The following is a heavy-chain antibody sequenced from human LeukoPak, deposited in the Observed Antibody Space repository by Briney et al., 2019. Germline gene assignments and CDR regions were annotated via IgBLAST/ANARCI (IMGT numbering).Heavy chain of an antibody. V-gene: IGHV4-61*02. J-gene: IGHJ6*02. CDR1: GGSISSGSFY. Sequence: SGTLSLTCTVSGGSISSGSFYWSWVRQPAGKGLELIGRIYTSGSTNYNPSLKSRVTISVDTSKNHFSLRLSSVTAADTAVYYCARDGGLLPGLYYYHGMDVWGQGTTVTVSS. D-gene: IGHD2-15*01. CDR3: ARDGGLLPGLYYYHGMDV. CDR2: IYTSGST.